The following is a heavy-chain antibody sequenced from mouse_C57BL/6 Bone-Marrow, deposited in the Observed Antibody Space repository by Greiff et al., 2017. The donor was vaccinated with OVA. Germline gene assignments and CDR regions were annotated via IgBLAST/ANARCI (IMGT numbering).Heavy chain of an antibody. CDR1: GYTFTSYW. D-gene: IGHD1-1*01. V-gene: IGHV1-69*01. J-gene: IGHJ1*03. CDR3: AIITTVVRWYFDV. CDR2: IDPSDSYT. Sequence: VQLQQPGAELVMPGASVKLSCKASGYTFTSYWMHWVKQRPGQGLEWIGEIDPSDSYTNYNQKFKGKSTLTVDKSSSTAYMQLSSLTSEDSAVYYCAIITTVVRWYFDVWGTGTTVTVSS.